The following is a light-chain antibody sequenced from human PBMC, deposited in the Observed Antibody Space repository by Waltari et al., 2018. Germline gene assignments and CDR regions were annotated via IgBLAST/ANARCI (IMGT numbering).Light chain of an antibody. CDR2: DAS. Sequence: EIVLTQSPVTLSVSPGERVTLSCRASQSIDFQLAWYQQRPGQAPRLVISDASYRATGIPARFSGSGSGTDFTLTISSLEPEDIATYYCQQRSRWPLTFGVGTKVEF. J-gene: IGKJ4*01. V-gene: IGKV3-11*01. CDR3: QQRSRWPLT. CDR1: QSIDFQ.